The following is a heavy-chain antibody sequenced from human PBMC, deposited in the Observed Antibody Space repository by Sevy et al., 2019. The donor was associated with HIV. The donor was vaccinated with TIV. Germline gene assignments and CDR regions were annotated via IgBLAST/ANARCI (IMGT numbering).Heavy chain of an antibody. CDR2: IRPDGSDK. V-gene: IGHV3-7*01. CDR3: ARGVGLDC. D-gene: IGHD1-26*01. J-gene: IGHJ4*02. Sequence: GGSLRLSCAASGFTFSPYWMTWVRQAPGKGLEWVANIRPDGSDKYFVDSVKGRFTISRDNAKNSLYLQMNSLRADDTAMYYCARGVGLDCWGQGALVTVSS. CDR1: GFTFSPYW.